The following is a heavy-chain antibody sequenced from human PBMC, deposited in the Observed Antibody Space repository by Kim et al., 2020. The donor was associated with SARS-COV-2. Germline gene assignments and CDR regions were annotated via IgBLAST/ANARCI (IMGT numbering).Heavy chain of an antibody. CDR3: ARVRGIGNFDY. Sequence: SETLSLTCTVSGGSISSGGYYWSWIRQHPGKGLEWIGYIYYSGSTYYNPSLKSRVTISVDTSKNQFSLKMSSVTAADTAVYYCARVRGIGNFDYWGQGTLVTVSS. CDR1: GGSISSGGYY. D-gene: IGHD3-16*01. V-gene: IGHV4-31*03. J-gene: IGHJ4*02. CDR2: IYYSGST.